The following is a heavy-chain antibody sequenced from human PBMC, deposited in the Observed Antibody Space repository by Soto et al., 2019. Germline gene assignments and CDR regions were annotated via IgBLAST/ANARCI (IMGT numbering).Heavy chain of an antibody. CDR1: GFTFSDYY. V-gene: IGHV3-11*01. CDR3: ASHHHDSSGPAGY. CDR2: ISSSGSTI. J-gene: IGHJ4*02. D-gene: IGHD3-22*01. Sequence: XXSLILSCAASGFTFSDYYMGWILQAPGKGLEWVSYISSSGSTIYYADSVKGRFTISRDNAKNSLYLQMNSLRAEDTAVYYCASHHHDSSGPAGYWGQGTLVTVS.